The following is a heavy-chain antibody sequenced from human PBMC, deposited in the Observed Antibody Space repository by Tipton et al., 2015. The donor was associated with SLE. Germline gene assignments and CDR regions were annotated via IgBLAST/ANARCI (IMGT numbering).Heavy chain of an antibody. V-gene: IGHV4-31*03. CDR3: ARGILRLGELFEY. J-gene: IGHJ4*02. CDR2: IYSSGTT. Sequence: TLSLTCTVSGDSVNSGDYYWSWIRQHPGKGLEWIGYIYSSGTTYYNPSLKSRVTISRDTSKNLFSLKLTSVTAADTAMYYCARGILRLGELFEYWGQGTLVTVSS. D-gene: IGHD3-16*01. CDR1: GDSVNSGDYY.